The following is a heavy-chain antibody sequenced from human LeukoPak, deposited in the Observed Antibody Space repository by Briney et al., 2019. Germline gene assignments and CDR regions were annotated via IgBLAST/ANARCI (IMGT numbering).Heavy chain of an antibody. J-gene: IGHJ4*02. CDR1: GFTFSV. D-gene: IGHD2-21*02. Sequence: PGGSLRLSCAASGFTFSVIHWVRQAPGKGLEWVALIRHDGTNKNYADSVKGRFTISRDNSKKTLYLQMNSLRPEDTAVYYCVKDRGDLPPYFDYWGQGTLVTVSS. CDR3: VKDRGDLPPYFDY. V-gene: IGHV3-30*02. CDR2: IRHDGTNK.